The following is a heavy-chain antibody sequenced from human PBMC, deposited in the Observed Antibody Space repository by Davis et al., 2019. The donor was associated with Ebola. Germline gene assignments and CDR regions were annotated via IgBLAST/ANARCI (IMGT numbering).Heavy chain of an antibody. CDR3: ASSVFGVLINPYYFDY. CDR1: GDSVSSNSAA. Sequence: SQTLSLTCAISGDSVSSNSAAWNWIRQSPSRGLEWLGRTYYRSKWYNDYAVSVKSRITINPDTSKNQFSLKLRSVTAADTAVYYCASSVFGVLINPYYFDYWGRGTPVTVSS. CDR2: TYYRSKWYN. V-gene: IGHV6-1*01. D-gene: IGHD3-3*01. J-gene: IGHJ4*02.